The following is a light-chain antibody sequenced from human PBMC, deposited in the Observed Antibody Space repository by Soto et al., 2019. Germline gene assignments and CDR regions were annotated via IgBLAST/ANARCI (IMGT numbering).Light chain of an antibody. J-gene: IGLJ1*01. Sequence: QSALTQPASVSGSPGQSITISCTGTSDDVGRYNLVSWYQQHPGKAPKFIIYEGSKRPSGVSNRFSGSKSGNTASLTISGLQDEDEADYYCCSYAGPRTYVFGTGTKVAVL. CDR3: CSYAGPRTYV. CDR1: SDDVGRYNL. V-gene: IGLV2-23*01. CDR2: EGS.